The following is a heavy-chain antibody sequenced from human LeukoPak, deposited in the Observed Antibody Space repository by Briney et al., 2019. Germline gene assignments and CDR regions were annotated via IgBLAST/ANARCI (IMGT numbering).Heavy chain of an antibody. CDR1: GFTFSSYW. CDR3: AREEWDSGARGSFDY. CDR2: IKQDGSEK. V-gene: IGHV3-7*01. D-gene: IGHD5-12*01. J-gene: IGHJ4*02. Sequence: PGGSLRLSGAASGFTFSSYWMSWVRQAPGKGLEWVANIKQDGSEKYYVDSVHGRFAISSDNAKNSLYLQMNSLRAEDTAVYYCAREEWDSGARGSFDYWGQGTLVTVSS.